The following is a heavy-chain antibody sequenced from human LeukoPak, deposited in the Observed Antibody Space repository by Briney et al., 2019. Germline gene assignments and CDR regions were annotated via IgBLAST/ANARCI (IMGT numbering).Heavy chain of an antibody. CDR1: GFTFSSHW. J-gene: IGHJ4*02. Sequence: GGSLRLSCAVSGFTFSSHWMSWVRQAPGKGLEWVANIKQDGSETYYVDSVKGRFTISRDNAKNSLFLQMNSLRAEDTAVYYCARDGDMPTIYFDYWGQGTLVTVSS. V-gene: IGHV3-7*01. D-gene: IGHD5-24*01. CDR3: ARDGDMPTIYFDY. CDR2: IKQDGSET.